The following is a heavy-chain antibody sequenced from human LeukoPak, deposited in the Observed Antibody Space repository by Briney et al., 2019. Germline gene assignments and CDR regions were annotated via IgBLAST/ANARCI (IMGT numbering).Heavy chain of an antibody. CDR1: GFTFSSNW. V-gene: IGHV3-23*01. CDR3: AKGGRGLQFDY. Sequence: PGGSLRLSCAASGFTFSSNWMHWVRQAPGKGLEWVSAISGSGGSTYYADSVKGRFTISRDNSKNTLYLQMNSLRAEDAAVYYCAKGGRGLQFDYWGQGTLVTVSS. J-gene: IGHJ4*02. D-gene: IGHD5-24*01. CDR2: ISGSGGST.